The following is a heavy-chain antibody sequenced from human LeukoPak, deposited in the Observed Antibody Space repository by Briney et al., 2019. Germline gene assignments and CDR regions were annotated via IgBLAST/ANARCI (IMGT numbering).Heavy chain of an antibody. V-gene: IGHV4-39*01. CDR2: IYNTWST. J-gene: IGHJ4*02. CDR1: GGSIGSGRYY. Sequence: SETLSLTCSVSGGSIGSGRYYWAWIRQPPGKGLEWIGSIYNTWSTSYNPSLKSRVTISVDTSKNQFSLRLSSVTAADTAVYYCARNITSVIPAGHFDYWGQGTLVTVSS. D-gene: IGHD2-2*01. CDR3: ARNITSVIPAGHFDY.